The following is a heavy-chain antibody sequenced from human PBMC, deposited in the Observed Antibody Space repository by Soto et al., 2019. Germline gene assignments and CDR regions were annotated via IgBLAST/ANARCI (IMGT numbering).Heavy chain of an antibody. V-gene: IGHV3-15*01. CDR1: GISFTTAW. CDR2: IKSKTDGETV. CDR3: ATQQFFDASGFSFDQ. D-gene: IGHD3-22*01. Sequence: GGSLRLSCVGSGISFTTAWMNWVRQAPGKGLEWVGRIKSKTDGETVDYAAPVRGRFIISRDDSKNTVYLSVSGLKTEDTAIYYCATQQFFDASGFSFDQWGPGNLVTVSS. J-gene: IGHJ4*02.